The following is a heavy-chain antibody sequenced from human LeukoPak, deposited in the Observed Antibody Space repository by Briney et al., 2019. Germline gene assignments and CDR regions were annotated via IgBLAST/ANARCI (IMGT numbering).Heavy chain of an antibody. CDR2: INHSGST. Sequence: SETLSLTCAVYGGSFSGYYWSWIRQPPGKGLEWIGEINHSGSTNYNPSLKSRVTISVDTSENQFSLKLSSVTAADTAVYYCARLKRRGTYYYDSSGYSYFDYWGQGTLVTVSS. CDR1: GGSFSGYY. D-gene: IGHD3-22*01. J-gene: IGHJ4*02. CDR3: ARLKRRGTYYYDSSGYSYFDY. V-gene: IGHV4-34*01.